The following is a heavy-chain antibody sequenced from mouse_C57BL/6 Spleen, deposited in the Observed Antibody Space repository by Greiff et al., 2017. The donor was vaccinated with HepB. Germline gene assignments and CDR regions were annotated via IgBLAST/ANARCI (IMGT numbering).Heavy chain of an antibody. CDR1: GFNLKDYY. V-gene: IGHV14-1*01. CDR2: IDPEDGDT. J-gene: IGHJ1*03. D-gene: IGHD1-1*01. CDR3: TTLITTVEEGYFAV. Sequence: VQLQQSGAELVRPGASVKLSCTASGFNLKDYYMHWVKQRPEQGLEWIGRIDPEDGDTEYAPKFQGKATMTADTSANTAYLQLSSLTSEDTAVYYCTTLITTVEEGYFAVWGTGTPVTVSS.